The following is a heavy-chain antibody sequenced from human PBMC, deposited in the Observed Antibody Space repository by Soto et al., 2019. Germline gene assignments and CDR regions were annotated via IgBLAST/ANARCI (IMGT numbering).Heavy chain of an antibody. Sequence: QITLKESGPTLVKPTQTLTLTCTFSGFSLTTRGVGVGWIRQPPGKPLEWLALIYWDDDTRYSPSLKSSLAITKDTSKNQVVLTMSTIDPADTGTYFCAHRTTTVTWWFDPWGQGTLVTVSS. CDR3: AHRTTTVTWWFDP. D-gene: IGHD4-17*01. CDR2: IYWDDDT. V-gene: IGHV2-5*02. CDR1: GFSLTTRGVG. J-gene: IGHJ5*02.